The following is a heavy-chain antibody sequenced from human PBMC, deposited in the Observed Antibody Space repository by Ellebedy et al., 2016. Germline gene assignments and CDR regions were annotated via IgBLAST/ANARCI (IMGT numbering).Heavy chain of an antibody. V-gene: IGHV3-7*03. CDR2: VNQDESVK. J-gene: IGHJ4*02. CDR3: ARDHKGLFDY. CDR1: GFTFNSYW. Sequence: GESLKISCVASGFTFNSYWIAWVRQAPGKGLEWVANVNQDESVKFYLDSVEGRFTISRDNAQNSLFLQMNSLRAKDTDVYYCARDHKGLFDYWGQGSLVTVSS.